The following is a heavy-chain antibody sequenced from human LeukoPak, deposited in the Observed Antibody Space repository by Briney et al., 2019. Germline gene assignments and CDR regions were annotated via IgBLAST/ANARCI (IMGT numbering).Heavy chain of an antibody. Sequence: GGSLRLSCAASGFTFSNYWMHWVRQAPGEGLVWVSRINSDGSTTSYASFVKGRFTISRDNAKNTLYLQMNSLRAEDTAVYYCARDTSSVGARQDAFDIWGQGTMVTVSS. CDR2: INSDGSTT. D-gene: IGHD6-6*01. J-gene: IGHJ3*02. V-gene: IGHV3-74*01. CDR1: GFTFSNYW. CDR3: ARDTSSVGARQDAFDI.